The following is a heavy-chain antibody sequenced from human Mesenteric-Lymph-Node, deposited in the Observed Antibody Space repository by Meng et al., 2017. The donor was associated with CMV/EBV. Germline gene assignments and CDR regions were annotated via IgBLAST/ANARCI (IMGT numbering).Heavy chain of an antibody. CDR3: ARDRIYFGADAFDI. V-gene: IGHV1-18*01. Sequence: ASVKVSCKASGYTFTSYGVSWVRQAPGQGLEWMGGINAGNGNRDYVQKFQGRVTLTADTSTSTAYMELRSLRSDDTAVYYCARDRIYFGADAFDIWGQGTMVTVSS. J-gene: IGHJ3*02. CDR1: GYTFTSYG. D-gene: IGHD4/OR15-4a*01. CDR2: INAGNGNR.